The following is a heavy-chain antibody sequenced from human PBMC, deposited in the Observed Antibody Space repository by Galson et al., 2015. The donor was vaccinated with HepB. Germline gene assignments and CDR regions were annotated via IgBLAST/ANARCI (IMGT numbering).Heavy chain of an antibody. V-gene: IGHV3-33*01. CDR1: GFTFSTYG. CDR3: ATGLRHNSVWFALDS. Sequence: SLRLSCAASGFTFSTYGLHWVRQAPGKGLEWVSVIWYDGTNKYYADSAKGRFTISRDNSKSTLYLQMNSLRAEDTAVYYCATGLRHNSVWFALDSWGQGTLVTVSS. D-gene: IGHD6-19*01. J-gene: IGHJ4*02. CDR2: IWYDGTNK.